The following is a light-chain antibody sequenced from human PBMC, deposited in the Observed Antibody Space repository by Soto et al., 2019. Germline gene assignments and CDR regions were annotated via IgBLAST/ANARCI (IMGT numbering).Light chain of an antibody. CDR3: QQYNSYSFA. Sequence: DIQMTQSPSTLSASVGDRVTITCRASQSISSWLAWYQQKPGKAPKLLIYKASSLDSGVPSRFSGSGSGTEFTLTISSLQPDDFATYYYQQYNSYSFAFGPGTKVYIK. V-gene: IGKV1-5*03. J-gene: IGKJ3*01. CDR2: KAS. CDR1: QSISSW.